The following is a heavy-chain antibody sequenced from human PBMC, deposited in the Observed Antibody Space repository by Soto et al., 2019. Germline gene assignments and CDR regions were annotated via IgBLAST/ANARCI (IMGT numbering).Heavy chain of an antibody. D-gene: IGHD2-21*01. CDR3: ARAYPREAAYCGGDCYYYFDY. V-gene: IGHV4-59*01. J-gene: IGHJ4*02. CDR1: GGSISSYY. CDR2: IYYSGST. Sequence: PSETLSLTCTVSGGSISSYYWSWIRQPPGKGLEWIGYIYYSGSTNYNPSLKSRVTISVDTSKNQFSLKLSSVTAADTAVYYCARAYPREAAYCGGDCYYYFDYWGQGTLVTVSS.